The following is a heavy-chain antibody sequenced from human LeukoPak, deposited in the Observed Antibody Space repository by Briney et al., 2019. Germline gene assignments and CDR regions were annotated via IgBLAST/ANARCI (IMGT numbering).Heavy chain of an antibody. D-gene: IGHD7-27*01. CDR2: VSGSGVT. V-gene: IGHV3-23*01. J-gene: IGHJ4*02. CDR3: ARDLNWGGR. CDR1: GFTFSTSA. Sequence: GGSLRLSCAASGFTFSTSAMTWVRQAPGKGLEWVSGVSGSGVTDYADSVKGRFTISRDNSKNTLYLQINSLRAEDTAVYYCARDLNWGGRWGQGTLVTVSS.